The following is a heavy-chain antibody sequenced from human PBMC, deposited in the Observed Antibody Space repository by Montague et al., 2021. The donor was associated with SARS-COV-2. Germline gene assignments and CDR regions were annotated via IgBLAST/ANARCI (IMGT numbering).Heavy chain of an antibody. D-gene: IGHD3-3*01. J-gene: IGHJ4*02. Sequence: SETLSLTCSVSGHSVWSSDWWTWFRQPPGKGLEWFGESYHSGSTTYNPSLKSRVTISVDKSKNHYSLTLTSLTAADTAVYYCARAQMTISGMLIPPYYFDFWGQGALVTVSS. CDR1: GHSVWSSDW. V-gene: IGHV4-4*02. CDR3: ARAQMTISGMLIPPYYFDF. CDR2: SYHSGST.